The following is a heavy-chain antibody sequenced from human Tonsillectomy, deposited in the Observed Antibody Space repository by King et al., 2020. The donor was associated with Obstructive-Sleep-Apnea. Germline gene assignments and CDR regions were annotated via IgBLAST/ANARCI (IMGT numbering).Heavy chain of an antibody. J-gene: IGHJ6*02. D-gene: IGHD4-23*01. CDR3: ARDKTVVIYFYGMDV. Sequence: VQLVESGGGVVQPGKSLRLSCAASGFTFSTYSMHWVRQALGKGLEWVAIISYEGNNKYYADSVKGRFTISRDNSENTLYLQMNSLRAEDTAVYYCARDKTVVIYFYGMDVWGQGTTVTVSS. CDR2: ISYEGNNK. CDR1: GFTFSTYS. V-gene: IGHV3-30-3*01.